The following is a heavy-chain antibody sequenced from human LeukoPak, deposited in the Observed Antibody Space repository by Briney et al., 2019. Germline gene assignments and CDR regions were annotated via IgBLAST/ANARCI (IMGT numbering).Heavy chain of an antibody. Sequence: PSETPSLTCTVTGYSISTGYYWGWIRQTPGKGLEWIGSLYHSGSRYYNPSLKSRVTISVDTSKNEFSLKLNSVTAADSGVYYCARFNPESDFWGHGTRVTVSS. CDR1: GYSISTGYY. CDR2: LYHSGSR. V-gene: IGHV4-38-2*02. CDR3: ARFNPESDF. J-gene: IGHJ5*01.